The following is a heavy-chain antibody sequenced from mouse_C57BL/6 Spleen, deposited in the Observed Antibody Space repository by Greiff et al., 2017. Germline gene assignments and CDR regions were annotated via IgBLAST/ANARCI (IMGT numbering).Heavy chain of an antibody. D-gene: IGHD1-1*01. CDR3: ARDTRVVDTCNAMDY. Sequence: QVQLQQPGAELVKPGASVKLSCKASGYTFTSYWMHWVKQRPGQGLEWIGMIHPNSGSTNYNEKFKSKATLTVDKSSSTAYMQLSSLTAEDSAVYYCARDTRVVDTCNAMDYWGQGTSVTVSS. CDR1: GYTFTSYW. CDR2: IHPNSGST. J-gene: IGHJ4*01. V-gene: IGHV1-64*01.